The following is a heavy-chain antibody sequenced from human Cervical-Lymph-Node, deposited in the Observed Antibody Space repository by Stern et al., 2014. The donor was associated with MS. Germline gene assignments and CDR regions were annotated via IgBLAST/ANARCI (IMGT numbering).Heavy chain of an antibody. J-gene: IGHJ5*02. CDR1: GFTFSNFA. D-gene: IGHD5-12*01. V-gene: IGHV3-30*18. CDR3: AKDSEYSASESAS. CDR2: VLSDGSNT. Sequence: VHLVESGGGVVQPGRSLRLSCSASGFTFSNFAMHWVRQAPGKGLEWVAVVLSDGSNTYYADSVKVRFTISRDASKNTVFLQMNSLGAEDTAVYYCAKDSEYSASESASWGQGTLVTV.